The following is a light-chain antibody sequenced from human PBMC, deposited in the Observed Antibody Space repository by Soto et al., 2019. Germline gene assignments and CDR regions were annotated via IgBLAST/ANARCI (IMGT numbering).Light chain of an antibody. V-gene: IGLV2-14*01. J-gene: IGLJ3*02. CDR3: SSYTSSSTGV. CDR2: DVN. Sequence: QSALTQPASVSGSPGQSITISCTGTSSDVGAYNYVSWYQQHPGKAPKLMIYDVNNRPSGVSDRFSGSKSGNTASLTISGLQAEDEAEYYCSSYTSSSTGVFGGGTQLTVL. CDR1: SSDVGAYNY.